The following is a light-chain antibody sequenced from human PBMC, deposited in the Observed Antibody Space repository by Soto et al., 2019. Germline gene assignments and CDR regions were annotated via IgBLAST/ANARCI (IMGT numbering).Light chain of an antibody. CDR3: QQYGTSEII. Sequence: EIVLTQSPGTLALSPGERATLSCRSSQSLTNGFIAWYQQKPGQAPRLLIYDTSSRATGIPDRFSGSGSGTDFTLTISRLEPEDFAVFFCQQYGTSEIIFGQGTRLEIK. J-gene: IGKJ5*01. CDR1: QSLTNGF. V-gene: IGKV3-20*01. CDR2: DTS.